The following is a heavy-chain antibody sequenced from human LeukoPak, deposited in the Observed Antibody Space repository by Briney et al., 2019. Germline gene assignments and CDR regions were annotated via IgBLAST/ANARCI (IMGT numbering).Heavy chain of an antibody. CDR1: GFTFSSYA. D-gene: IGHD3-22*01. CDR3: AKDIGLYYYDT. V-gene: IGHV3-23*01. J-gene: IGHJ4*02. CDR2: ISGSGGIT. Sequence: GSLRLSCAASGFTFSSYAMSWVRQAPGKGLEWVSVISGSGGITYYADSVKGRFTISRDNSKNTLYLQMNSLRAEDTAVYYCAKDIGLYYYDTWGQGTLVTVSS.